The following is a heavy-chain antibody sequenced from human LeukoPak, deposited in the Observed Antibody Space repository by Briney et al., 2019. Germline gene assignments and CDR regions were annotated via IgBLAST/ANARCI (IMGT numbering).Heavy chain of an antibody. CDR2: VDPEDGEA. J-gene: IGHJ4*02. CDR1: GYTFTDYY. V-gene: IGHV1-69-2*01. Sequence: ASVKISCKVSGYTFTDYYMHWVQQAPGKGLEWMGLVDPEDGEAIYAEKFQGRVTITADTSTDTAYMELGSLRSEDTAVYYCANLHYYDRSGYYIFDYWGQGTLVTVSS. CDR3: ANLHYYDRSGYYIFDY. D-gene: IGHD3-22*01.